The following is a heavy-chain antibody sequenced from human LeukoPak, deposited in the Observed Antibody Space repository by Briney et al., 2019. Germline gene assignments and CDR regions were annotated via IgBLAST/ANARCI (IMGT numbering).Heavy chain of an antibody. D-gene: IGHD3-22*01. Sequence: PSETLSLTCTVSGGSISSYYWSWIRQPPGKGLEWIGYIYYSGSTNYNPSLKSRVTISVDTSKNQFSLKLSSVTAADTAVYYCARDSDYYDSSGYYRDYYMDVRGKGTTVTISS. V-gene: IGHV4-59*01. CDR3: ARDSDYYDSSGYYRDYYMDV. CDR1: GGSISSYY. J-gene: IGHJ6*03. CDR2: IYYSGST.